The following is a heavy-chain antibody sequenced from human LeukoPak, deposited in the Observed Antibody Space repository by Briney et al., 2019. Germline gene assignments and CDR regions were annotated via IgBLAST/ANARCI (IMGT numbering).Heavy chain of an antibody. CDR2: ISNSGTT. J-gene: IGHJ3*02. V-gene: IGHV4-39*01. D-gene: IGHD3-9*01. Sequence: SETLSLTCSVSGGSISSSDYYWGWIRQPPGKGLEWIGSISNSGTTYYNPSLKSRVTISVDTSKNQFSLKLSSVTAADTAVYYCARPDLYDILTGYQGSAAFDIWGQGTMVPVSS. CDR3: ARPDLYDILTGYQGSAAFDI. CDR1: GGSISSSDYY.